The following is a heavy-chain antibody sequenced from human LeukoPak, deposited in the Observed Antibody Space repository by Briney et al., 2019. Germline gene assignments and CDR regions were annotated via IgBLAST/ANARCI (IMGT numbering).Heavy chain of an antibody. V-gene: IGHV4-39*01. J-gene: IGHJ5*02. CDR3: ARAGSTPIDIVVVPPSRSDWFDP. CDR1: GGSITSSSYY. CDR2: IDYTGGT. D-gene: IGHD2-2*01. Sequence: SSETLSLTCPVSGGSITSSSYYWGWIRHPPWTCLESIGSIDYTGGTCYNPSLKSRVTISVDTSKNQFSLKLSSVTAADTAVYYCARAGSTPIDIVVVPPSRSDWFDPWGQGTLVTVSS.